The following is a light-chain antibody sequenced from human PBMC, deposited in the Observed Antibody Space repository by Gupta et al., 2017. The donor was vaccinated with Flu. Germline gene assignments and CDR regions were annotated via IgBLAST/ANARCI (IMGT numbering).Light chain of an antibody. Sequence: DIVMTQSPDSLAGSLGERATINCKSSQSVLYSSNNKNYLAWYQQRPGQPPKLLFYWASTRESGVPDRFSGSGSGTDFTLTISSLQAEDVAVYYCQQYYGSPHTFGQGTNLEIK. CDR3: QQYYGSPHT. CDR2: WAS. CDR1: QSVLYSSNNKNY. V-gene: IGKV4-1*01. J-gene: IGKJ2*01.